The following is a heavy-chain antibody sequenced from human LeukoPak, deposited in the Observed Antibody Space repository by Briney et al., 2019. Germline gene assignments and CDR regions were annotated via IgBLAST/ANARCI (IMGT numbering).Heavy chain of an antibody. J-gene: IGHJ4*02. CDR3: AKSKGTTGTTGVDY. CDR2: ISYDGSNK. D-gene: IGHD1-1*01. Sequence: GGSLRISCAASGFTFSSYGMHWVRQAPGKGLEWVAVISYDGSNKYYADSVKGRFTISRDNSKNTLYLQMNNLRAEDTAVYYCAKSKGTTGTTGVDYWGQGTLVTVSS. V-gene: IGHV3-30*18. CDR1: GFTFSSYG.